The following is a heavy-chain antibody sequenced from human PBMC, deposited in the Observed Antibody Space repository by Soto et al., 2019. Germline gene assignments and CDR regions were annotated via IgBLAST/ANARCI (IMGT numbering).Heavy chain of an antibody. CDR2: VFYNGTT. Sequence: SETLSLTCTVSGGSINTNNYYWGWVRQPPGKGLEWIGSVFYNGTTYYSPSLKSRVTISLATSRTQFSLRLESVTAADTAVYYCARLVVVSPVANAWGQGTLVTVSS. V-gene: IGHV4-39*01. CDR3: ARLVVVSPVANA. J-gene: IGHJ5*02. CDR1: GGSINTNNYY. D-gene: IGHD2-15*01.